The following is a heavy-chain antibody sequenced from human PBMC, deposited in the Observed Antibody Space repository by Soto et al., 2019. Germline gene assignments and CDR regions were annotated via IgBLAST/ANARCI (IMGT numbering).Heavy chain of an antibody. Sequence: QVPLQQWGAGLLKPSETLSLTSAVYGGSFSTDYWSWIRKPPGKGLEWIGEINPSGGTNYTPSLKSRVTISVATSKNQCSLKLSPVTAADTAVYYCARVLAARASRDFDYWGQGTLVTVSS. V-gene: IGHV4-34*01. CDR3: ARVLAARASRDFDY. CDR1: GGSFSTDY. J-gene: IGHJ4*02. D-gene: IGHD6-6*01. CDR2: INPSGGT.